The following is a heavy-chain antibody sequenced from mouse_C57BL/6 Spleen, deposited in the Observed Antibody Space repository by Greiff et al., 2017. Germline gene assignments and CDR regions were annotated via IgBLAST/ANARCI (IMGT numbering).Heavy chain of an antibody. CDR3: ARKEFYAMGY. CDR1: GYTFTSYW. J-gene: IGHJ4*01. V-gene: IGHV1-59*01. Sequence: VQLQQPGAELVRPGTSVKLSCKASGYTFTSYWMHWVKQRPGQGLEWIGVIDPSDSYTNYNQKFKGKATLTVDTSYSTAYLLLSSLTSEDSAVYYCARKEFYAMGYWGQGTSVTVSS. CDR2: IDPSDSYT.